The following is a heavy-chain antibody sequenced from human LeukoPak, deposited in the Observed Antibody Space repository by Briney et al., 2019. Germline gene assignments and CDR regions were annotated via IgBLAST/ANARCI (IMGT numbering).Heavy chain of an antibody. D-gene: IGHD3-10*01. Sequence: GGSLRLSCAASGFTFSDYYMSWIRQAPGKGLEWVSYISSSGSTIYYADSVKGRFTISRDNSKNTLYLQMNSLRAEDTAVYYCAKDPGLLWFGEYAFDIWGQGTMVTVSS. V-gene: IGHV3-11*04. CDR3: AKDPGLLWFGEYAFDI. J-gene: IGHJ3*02. CDR1: GFTFSDYY. CDR2: ISSSGSTI.